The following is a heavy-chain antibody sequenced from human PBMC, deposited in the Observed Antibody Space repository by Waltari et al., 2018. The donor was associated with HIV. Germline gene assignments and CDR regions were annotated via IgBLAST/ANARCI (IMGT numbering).Heavy chain of an antibody. V-gene: IGHV1-8*01. Sequence: QVRLVQSGAEVTKPGASVKVSCKATGYNFNSFDLNLVRQAPGQGLEWMGWMNPNLGRTSFSKKFYGIINMTTDISQSTGFMELSRVTSEDTATYYCARYCSEGVCPQHDSGEPSAYDGGDFWGQGTLVTVSS. D-gene: IGHD2-8*01. CDR1: GYNFNSFD. CDR3: ARYCSEGVCPQHDSGEPSAYDGGDF. J-gene: IGHJ1*01. CDR2: MNPNLGRT.